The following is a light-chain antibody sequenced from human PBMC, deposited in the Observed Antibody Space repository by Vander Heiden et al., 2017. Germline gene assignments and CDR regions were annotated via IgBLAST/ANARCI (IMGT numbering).Light chain of an antibody. Sequence: DVVMTQSPDPLAVSLGERATINCKSSQSLFYSSNNQNFLAWYQQRPGQPPKLLFYWASTREFGVPDRFSGSGSGTDFTLTISSLQTEDVGIYFCQQYFTTPWTFGPGTKVEV. CDR3: QQYFTTPWT. CDR2: WAS. CDR1: QSLFYSSNNQNF. J-gene: IGKJ1*01. V-gene: IGKV4-1*01.